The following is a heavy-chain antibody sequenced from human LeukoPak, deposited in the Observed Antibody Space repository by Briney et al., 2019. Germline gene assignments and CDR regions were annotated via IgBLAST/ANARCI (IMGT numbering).Heavy chain of an antibody. CDR1: GYTFTGYY. CDR3: ARDSGELPYNWFDP. V-gene: IGHV1-2*02. J-gene: IGHJ5*02. D-gene: IGHD3-16*02. Sequence: ASVKVSCKASGYTFTGYYMHWVRQAPGQGLEWMGWINSNSGGTNYAQKFQGRVTMTRDTSISTAYMELSRLRSDDTAVYYCARDSGELPYNWFDPWGQGTLVTVSS. CDR2: INSNSGGT.